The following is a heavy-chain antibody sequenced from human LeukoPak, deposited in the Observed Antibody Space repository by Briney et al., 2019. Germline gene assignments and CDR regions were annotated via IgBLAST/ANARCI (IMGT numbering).Heavy chain of an antibody. J-gene: IGHJ4*02. CDR1: GFTFSSYA. CDR3: ARATYYYDSSGYYPLDDY. Sequence: PGGSLRLSCAASGFTFSSYAMHWVRQAPGKGLEWVAVISYDGSNKYYADSVKGRFTISRDNSKNTLYLQMNSLRAEDTAVYYCARATYYYDSSGYYPLDDYWGQGTLVTVSS. V-gene: IGHV3-30-3*01. CDR2: ISYDGSNK. D-gene: IGHD3-22*01.